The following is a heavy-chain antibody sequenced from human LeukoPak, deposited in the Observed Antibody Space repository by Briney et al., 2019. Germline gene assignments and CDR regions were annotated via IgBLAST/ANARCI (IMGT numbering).Heavy chain of an antibody. Sequence: PGGSLRLSCAASGFTFSSYSMNWVRQAPGKGLEWVSSISSSSSYIYYADSVKGRFTISRDNAKNSLYLQMNSLRAEDTAVYYCARADSSGYPLDYWGQGTLVTVSS. V-gene: IGHV3-21*01. CDR2: ISSSSSYI. CDR1: GFTFSSYS. J-gene: IGHJ4*02. CDR3: ARADSSGYPLDY. D-gene: IGHD3-22*01.